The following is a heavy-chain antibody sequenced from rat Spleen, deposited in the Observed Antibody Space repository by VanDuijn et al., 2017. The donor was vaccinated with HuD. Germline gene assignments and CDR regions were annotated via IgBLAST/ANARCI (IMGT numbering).Heavy chain of an antibody. D-gene: IGHD1-11*01. J-gene: IGHJ2*01. Sequence: EVQLVESGGGLVQPGGSLKLSCEASGFTFSSFSMAWMRQSPKKSLEWVATITSGGGNTYYRDSVKGRFTVSRDNAKSTLYLQMDSLRSEDTATYYCARDYGGYWGQGVMVTVSS. CDR1: GFTFSSFS. CDR2: ITSGGGNT. CDR3: ARDYGGY. V-gene: IGHV5-25*01.